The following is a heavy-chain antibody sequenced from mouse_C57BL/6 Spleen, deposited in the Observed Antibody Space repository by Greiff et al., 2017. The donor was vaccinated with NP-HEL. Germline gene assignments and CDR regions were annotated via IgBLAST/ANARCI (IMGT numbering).Heavy chain of an antibody. Sequence: EVQLQQSGPELVKPGASVKMSCKASGYTFTDYNMHWVKQSHGKSLEWIGYINPNNGGTSYNQKFKGKATLTVNKSSSTAYMELRSLTSEESAVYYCARPYGYDGSWFAYWGQGTLVTVSA. CDR1: GYTFTDYN. J-gene: IGHJ3*01. V-gene: IGHV1-22*01. D-gene: IGHD2-2*01. CDR2: INPNNGGT. CDR3: ARPYGYDGSWFAY.